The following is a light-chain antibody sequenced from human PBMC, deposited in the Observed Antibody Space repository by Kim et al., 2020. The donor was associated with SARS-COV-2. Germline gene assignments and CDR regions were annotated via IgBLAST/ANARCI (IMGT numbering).Light chain of an antibody. V-gene: IGKV1-27*01. CDR2: DAS. CDR1: QDISNY. CDR3: QTYDSVPWT. Sequence: ASVGDRVTITCRASQDISNYLAWYQQEPGKVPKLLIYDASALQSGVPSRFGGSGSGTDFTLTITSLQPEDVATYYCQTYDSVPWTFGPGTKVDIK. J-gene: IGKJ1*01.